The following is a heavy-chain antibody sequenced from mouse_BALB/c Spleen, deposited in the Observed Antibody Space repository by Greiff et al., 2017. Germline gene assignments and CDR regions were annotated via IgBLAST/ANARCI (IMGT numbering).Heavy chain of an antibody. V-gene: IGHV1-55*01. Sequence: QVHVKQPGAELVKPGTSVKLSCKASGYNFTSYWINWVKLRPGQGLEWIGDIYPGSGSTNYNEKFKSKATLTVDTSSSTAYMQLSSLASEDSALYYCARVYYYGSSPFAYWGQGTLVTVSA. CDR3: ARVYYYGSSPFAY. J-gene: IGHJ3*01. CDR2: IYPGSGST. CDR1: GYNFTSYW. D-gene: IGHD1-1*01.